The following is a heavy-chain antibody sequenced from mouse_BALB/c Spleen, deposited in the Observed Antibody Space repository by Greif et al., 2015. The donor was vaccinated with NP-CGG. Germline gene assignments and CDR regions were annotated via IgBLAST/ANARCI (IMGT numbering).Heavy chain of an antibody. CDR2: ISSGGSYT. D-gene: IGHD2-4*01. CDR1: GFTFSSYG. Sequence: EVHLVESGGDLVKPGGSLKLSCAASGFTFSSYGMSWVRQTPDKRLEWVATISSGGSYTYYPDSVKGRFTISRDNAKNTLYLQMSSLKSEDTAMYYCARHNYDGAWFAYWGQGTLVTVSA. V-gene: IGHV5-6*01. CDR3: ARHNYDGAWFAY. J-gene: IGHJ3*01.